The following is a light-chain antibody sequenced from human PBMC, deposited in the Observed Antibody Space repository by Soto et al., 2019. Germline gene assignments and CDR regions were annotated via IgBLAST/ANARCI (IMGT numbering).Light chain of an antibody. CDR2: AAS. Sequence: DIQMTQSPSSLSASVGDRVTITCRASQSISSYLNWYQQKPGKAPKLLIYAASSLQSGVPSRFSGSGSGTDFTLTISSLQPEDCATYYCQQSYSTLGTFGQGTKLEIK. J-gene: IGKJ2*02. V-gene: IGKV1-39*01. CDR1: QSISSY. CDR3: QQSYSTLGT.